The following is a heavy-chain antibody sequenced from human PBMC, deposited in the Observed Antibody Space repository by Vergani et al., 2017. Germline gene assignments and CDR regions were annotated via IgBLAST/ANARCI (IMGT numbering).Heavy chain of an antibody. Sequence: QVQLQESGPGLVKPSQTLSLTCTVSGGSISSGSYYWSWIRQPAGKGLEWIGRIYTSGSTNYNPSLKSRVTISVDTSKNQFSLKLSSVTAADTAVYYCARDSELDYYESSGYPYYYYYGMDVWGQGTTVTVSS. CDR2: IYTSGST. J-gene: IGHJ6*02. CDR1: GGSISSGSYY. D-gene: IGHD3-22*01. CDR3: ARDSELDYYESSGYPYYYYYGMDV. V-gene: IGHV4-61*02.